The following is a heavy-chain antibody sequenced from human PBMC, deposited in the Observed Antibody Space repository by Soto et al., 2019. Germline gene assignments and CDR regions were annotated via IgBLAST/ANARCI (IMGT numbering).Heavy chain of an antibody. D-gene: IGHD3-22*01. CDR1: GGSISSGDYY. CDR3: ARYSGPSLPTHRSGLGYFDY. V-gene: IGHV4-30-4*01. CDR2: IYYSGST. J-gene: IGHJ4*02. Sequence: QVQLQESGPGLVKPSQTLSLTCTVSGGSISSGDYYWSWSRQPPGKGMEWIGYIYYSGSTDYNPSLKSRVTISVDTSKDQFALKLSSVTAADAAVYYCARYSGPSLPTHRSGLGYFDYWGQGTLVTVSS.